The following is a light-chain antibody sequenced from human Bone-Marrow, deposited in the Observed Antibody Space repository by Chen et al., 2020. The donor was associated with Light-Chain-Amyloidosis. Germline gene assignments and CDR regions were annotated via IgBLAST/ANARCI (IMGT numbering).Light chain of an antibody. J-gene: IGLJ3*02. Sequence: SYELTQPPSVSVSPGQTARITCSGDALPQKYACWYQQKSGQAPVLVIYEDSKRPSGIPERFSGSSSGTRATLTISGAQVEDEADYYCYSTDSSGKHRVFGGGTKLTVL. CDR1: ALPQKY. CDR3: YSTDSSGKHRV. CDR2: EDS. V-gene: IGLV3-10*01.